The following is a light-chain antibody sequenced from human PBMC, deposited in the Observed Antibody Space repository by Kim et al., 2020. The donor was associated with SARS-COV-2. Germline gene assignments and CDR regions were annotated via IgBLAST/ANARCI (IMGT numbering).Light chain of an antibody. CDR3: SSYTSSSTLYV. J-gene: IGLJ1*01. V-gene: IGLV2-14*03. Sequence: QPLTISWTGTSSDFGGNHDVSWYQQHPGKAPKLMIYDVSNRPSGVSTRFSGSKSGNTASLTISGLQAEDEADYYCSSYTSSSTLYVFGTGPKVTVL. CDR1: SSDFGGNHD. CDR2: DVS.